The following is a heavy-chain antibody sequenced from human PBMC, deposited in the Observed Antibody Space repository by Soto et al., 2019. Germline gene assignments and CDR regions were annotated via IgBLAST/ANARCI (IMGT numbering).Heavy chain of an antibody. CDR2: IYYSGSI. D-gene: IGHD1-1*01. Sequence: PENLSHTCTGSGGSLSRSSYYWGWIRQPPGKGLEWIGSIYYSGSIYYNPSLKSRVTISVDTSKNQFSLKLSSVTAADTAVFFCSRSRDPRDLHSDPTRRSSDL. J-gene: IGHJ2*01. CDR1: GGSLSRSSYY. CDR3: SRSRDPRDLHSDPTRRSSDL. V-gene: IGHV4-39*01.